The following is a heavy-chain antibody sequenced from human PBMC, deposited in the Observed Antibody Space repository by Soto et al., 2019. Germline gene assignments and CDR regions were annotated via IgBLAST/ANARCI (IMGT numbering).Heavy chain of an antibody. V-gene: IGHV3-33*01. CDR1: GFTFSSYG. J-gene: IGHJ2*01. CDR3: ARIPQIAVAGTRFGYFDL. Sequence: QVQLEESGGGVVQPGRSLRLSCAASGFTFSSYGMHWVRQAPGKGLEWVAVIWYDGSNKYYADSVKGRFTISRDNSKNTLYLQMNSVTAEDTAVYYWARIPQIAVAGTRFGYFDLWGRGTLVTVSS. CDR2: IWYDGSNK. D-gene: IGHD6-19*01.